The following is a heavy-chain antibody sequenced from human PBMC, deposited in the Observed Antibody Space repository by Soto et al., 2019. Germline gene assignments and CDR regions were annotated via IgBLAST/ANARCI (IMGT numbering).Heavy chain of an antibody. D-gene: IGHD3-10*01. V-gene: IGHV3-21*01. J-gene: IGHJ4*02. CDR2: VSSSSSYI. Sequence: GGSLRLSCAASGFTFNPYSMNWVRQAPGKGLEWVSSVSSSSSYIYYTDSVKGRFTISRDNAKNSLYLQMNSMRAEDTAVYYCASLSRFALDYWGQGTLVTVSS. CDR3: ASLSRFALDY. CDR1: GFTFNPYS.